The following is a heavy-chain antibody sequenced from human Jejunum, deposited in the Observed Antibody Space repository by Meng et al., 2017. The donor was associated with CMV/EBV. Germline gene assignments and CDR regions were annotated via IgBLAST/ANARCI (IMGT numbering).Heavy chain of an antibody. CDR1: GFTFSRSG. CDR3: AKNRDGIDS. Sequence: VQRVGSGGGLVQPGGSLRLSCVTSGFTFSRSGMHWVRQAPGKPLEWVSFIHYAWDSQYYADSVKGRFTISRDDSRNTVYLQMNSLTTEDTAVYYCAKNRDGIDSWGQGTLVTVSS. V-gene: IGHV3-30*02. J-gene: IGHJ4*02. CDR2: IHYAWDSQ. D-gene: IGHD2/OR15-2a*01.